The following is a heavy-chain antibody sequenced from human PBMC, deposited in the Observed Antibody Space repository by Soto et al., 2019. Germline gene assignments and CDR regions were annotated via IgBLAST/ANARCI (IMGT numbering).Heavy chain of an antibody. CDR2: IGRGGDT. CDR1: GFTFSNHD. CDR3: AREWPDDQSYGWYFDF. D-gene: IGHD5-18*01. V-gene: IGHV3-13*01. J-gene: IGHJ2*01. Sequence: PGGSLRLSCAASGFTFSNHDFHWVRQATGKGLEWVSAIGRGGDTYYTGSVEGRFTISRENGKNSLYLQMNSLRDGDTGIYYCAREWPDDQSYGWYFDFWGRGTLVTVSS.